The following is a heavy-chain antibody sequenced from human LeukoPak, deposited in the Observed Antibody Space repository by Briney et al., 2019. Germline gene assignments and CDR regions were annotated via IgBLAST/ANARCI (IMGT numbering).Heavy chain of an antibody. V-gene: IGHV3-23*01. CDR1: GFTFSSYA. D-gene: IGHD2-15*01. CDR2: ISGSGGST. CDR3: AKDLGPSCYSPVDY. Sequence: GGSLRLSCAASGFTFSSYAMSWVRQAPGKGLEWVSAISGSGGSTYYADSVKGRFTISRDNSKNTLYLQMNSLRAEDTAVYYCAKDLGPSCYSPVDYWGQGTLVTVSS. J-gene: IGHJ4*02.